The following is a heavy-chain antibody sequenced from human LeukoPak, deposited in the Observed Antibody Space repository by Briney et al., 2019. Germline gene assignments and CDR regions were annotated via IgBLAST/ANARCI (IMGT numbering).Heavy chain of an antibody. CDR2: ISQNGDS. CDR1: GGSLRFYY. J-gene: IGHJ3*02. Sequence: KPSETLSLTCGVSGGSLRFYYWSWNPQSPGKGLGWIAEISQNGDSNYNISLQSRVTISLDESKNQVSLKLNSVTAADTALYYCARALGAFDIWGQGTMVTVSS. V-gene: IGHV4-34*01. CDR3: ARALGAFDI.